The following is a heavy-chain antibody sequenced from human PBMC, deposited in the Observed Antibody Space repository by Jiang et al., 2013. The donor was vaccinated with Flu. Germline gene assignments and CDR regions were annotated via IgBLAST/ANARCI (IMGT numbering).Heavy chain of an antibody. J-gene: IGHJ4*02. V-gene: IGHV4-4*02. Sequence: TCAVSGASISTDNWWSWVRQSPGKGLEWIGEIIHTGGTNYNMSLKSRVTMSVDKSKNQFSLKLRSLTAADTAVYYCATQGYSHGWFFDFWGPGTWSPSPQ. CDR1: GASISTDNW. D-gene: IGHD5-12*01. CDR3: ATQGYSHGWFFDF. CDR2: IIHTGGT.